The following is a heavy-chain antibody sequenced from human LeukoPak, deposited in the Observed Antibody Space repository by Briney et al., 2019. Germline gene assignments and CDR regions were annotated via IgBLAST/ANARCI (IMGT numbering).Heavy chain of an antibody. CDR3: ARRSSWYSNWFDP. CDR2: INHSGST. J-gene: IGHJ5*02. CDR1: GGSFSGYY. V-gene: IGHV4-34*01. Sequence: SETLSLTCTVSGGSFSGYYWSWIRQPPGKGLEWIGEINHSGSTNYNPSLKSRVTISVDTSKNQFSLKLSSVTAADTAVYYCARRSSWYSNWFDPWGQGTLVTVSS. D-gene: IGHD6-13*01.